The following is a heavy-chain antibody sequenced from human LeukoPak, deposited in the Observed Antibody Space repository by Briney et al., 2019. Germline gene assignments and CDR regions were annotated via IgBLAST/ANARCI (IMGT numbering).Heavy chain of an antibody. D-gene: IGHD2-2*01. CDR2: INPSGGST. CDR1: GYTFTSYG. Sequence: GASVKVSCKASGYTFTSYGISWVRQAPGQGLEWMGIINPSGGSTSYAQKFQGRVTMTRDTSTSTVYMELSSLRSEDTAVYYCALGYCSSTSCYFQWENWFDPWGQGTLVTVSS. CDR3: ALGYCSSTSCYFQWENWFDP. J-gene: IGHJ5*02. V-gene: IGHV1-46*01.